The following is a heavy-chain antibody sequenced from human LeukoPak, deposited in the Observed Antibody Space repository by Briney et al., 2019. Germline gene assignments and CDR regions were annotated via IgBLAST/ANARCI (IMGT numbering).Heavy chain of an antibody. CDR2: INPHSGGT. CDR3: ARDMDSGPDFFDY. CDR1: GYTFTDYY. D-gene: IGHD1-26*01. J-gene: IGHJ4*02. V-gene: IGHV1-2*02. Sequence: ASVKVSCMASGYTFTDYYMHWVRQAPGQGLEWMGWINPHSGGTDHAQRFQGRVTMTRDTSISTAYMELSRLRSDDTAVYYCARDMDSGPDFFDYWGLGTLVTVSS.